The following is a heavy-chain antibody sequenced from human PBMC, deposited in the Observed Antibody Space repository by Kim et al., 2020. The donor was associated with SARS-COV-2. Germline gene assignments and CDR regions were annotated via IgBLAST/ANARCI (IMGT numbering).Heavy chain of an antibody. D-gene: IGHD4-17*01. V-gene: IGHV3-30*01. Sequence: AESVKGLFTISRDNSKTTLYLQMNSVRAEDTAVYYCARGGYYGRLDAFDIWGQGTMVTVSS. CDR3: ARGGYYGRLDAFDI. J-gene: IGHJ3*02.